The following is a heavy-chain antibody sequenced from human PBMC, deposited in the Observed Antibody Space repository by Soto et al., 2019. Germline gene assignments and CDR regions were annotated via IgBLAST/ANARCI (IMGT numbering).Heavy chain of an antibody. V-gene: IGHV3-48*03. CDR3: ARASGGNYPPFYYFVMGV. J-gene: IGHJ6*02. CDR1: GFNFSSYE. CDR2: ISSRGSTI. D-gene: IGHD1-26*01. Sequence: EVQLVESGGGLVQPGGSLRLSCSASGFNFSSYEMNWVRQAPGKGLEWVSYISSRGSTIIYSDSAKGRFSISRDNAKNSLSLHMNSLSAEDTAVYYCARASGGNYPPFYYFVMGVWGQGSAVTVSS.